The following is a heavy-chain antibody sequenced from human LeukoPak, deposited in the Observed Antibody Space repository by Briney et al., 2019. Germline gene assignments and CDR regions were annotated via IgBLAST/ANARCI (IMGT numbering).Heavy chain of an antibody. Sequence: SETLSFTCTVSGGSISSYYWSWIRQPPGKGLEWIGYIYTSGSTNYNPSLKSRVTISVDTSKNQFSLKLSSVTAADTAVYYCARHLFREYSSPFDYWGQGTLVTVSS. J-gene: IGHJ4*02. CDR3: ARHLFREYSSPFDY. V-gene: IGHV4-4*09. CDR1: GGSISSYY. CDR2: IYTSGST. D-gene: IGHD6-6*01.